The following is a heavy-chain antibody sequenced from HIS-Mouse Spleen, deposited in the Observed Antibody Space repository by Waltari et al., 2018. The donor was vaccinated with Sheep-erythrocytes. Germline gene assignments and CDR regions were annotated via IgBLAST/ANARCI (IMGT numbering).Heavy chain of an antibody. CDR1: GYTFTGYY. V-gene: IGHV1-2*02. D-gene: IGHD7-27*01. J-gene: IGHJ3*02. Sequence: QVQLVQSGAEVKKPGASVKVSCKASGYTFTGYYMHWVRQAPGQGLEWMGEINPNRGGTNYAQKFQGRVTMTRDTSISTAYMELSRLRSDDTAVYYCASVTGVDAFDIWGQGTMVTVSS. CDR3: ASVTGVDAFDI. CDR2: INPNRGGT.